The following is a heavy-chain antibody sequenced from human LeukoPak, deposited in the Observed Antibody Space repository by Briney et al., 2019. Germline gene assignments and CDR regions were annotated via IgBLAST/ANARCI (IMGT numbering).Heavy chain of an antibody. CDR1: GFTFSSYG. D-gene: IGHD6-13*01. J-gene: IGHJ6*03. CDR2: ISYDGSNK. Sequence: GGSLRPSCAASGFTFSSYGMHWVRQAPGKGLEWVAVISYDGSNKYYADSVKGRFTISRDNSKNTLYLQMNSLRAEDTAVYYCAKVETWGSSSWYAGGPKYYYYMDVWGKGTTVTVSS. V-gene: IGHV3-30*18. CDR3: AKVETWGSSSWYAGGPKYYYYMDV.